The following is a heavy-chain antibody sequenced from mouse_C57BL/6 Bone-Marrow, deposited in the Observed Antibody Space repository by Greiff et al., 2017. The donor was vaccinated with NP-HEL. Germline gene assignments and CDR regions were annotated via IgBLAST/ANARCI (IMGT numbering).Heavy chain of an antibody. J-gene: IGHJ2*01. CDR3: AREGYYYGSGYFDY. CDR2: ISYDGSN. Sequence: VQLKESGPGLVKPSQSLSLTCSVTGYSITSGYYWNWIRQFPGNKLEWMGYISYDGSNNYNPSLKNRISITRDTSKNQFFLKLNSVTTEDTATYYCAREGYYYGSGYFDYWGQGTTLTVSS. CDR1: GYSITSGYY. D-gene: IGHD1-1*01. V-gene: IGHV3-6*01.